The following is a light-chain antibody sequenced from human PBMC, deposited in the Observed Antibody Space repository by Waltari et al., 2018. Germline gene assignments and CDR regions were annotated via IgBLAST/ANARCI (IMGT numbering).Light chain of an antibody. CDR2: NVD. J-gene: IGLJ1*01. V-gene: IGLV2-18*02. Sequence: QSALTQPPSVSGSPRQSVTFSCTGTNTDIGAYNRVSWYQQPPGTAPRLIISNVDHRPSGVADRFSGSKSDTTASLTISGLQPEDEADYYCASYTSVDSYVFGSGTKVTVL. CDR1: NTDIGAYNR. CDR3: ASYTSVDSYV.